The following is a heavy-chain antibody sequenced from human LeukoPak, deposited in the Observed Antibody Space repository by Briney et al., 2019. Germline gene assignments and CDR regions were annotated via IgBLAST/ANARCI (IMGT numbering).Heavy chain of an antibody. CDR1: GFTFSIYW. CDR2: IKQDGSEK. J-gene: IGHJ4*02. CDR3: ARRAYCGGDCYLWDY. Sequence: GGSLRLSCAASGFTFSIYWMSWVRQAPGKGLEWVANIKQDGSEKYYVDSVKGRFTISRDNAKNSLYLQMNSLRAEDTAVYYCARRAYCGGDCYLWDYWGQGTLVTVSS. V-gene: IGHV3-7*01. D-gene: IGHD2-21*02.